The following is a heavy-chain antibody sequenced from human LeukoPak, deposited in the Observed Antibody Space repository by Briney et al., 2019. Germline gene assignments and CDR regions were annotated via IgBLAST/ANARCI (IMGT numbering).Heavy chain of an antibody. CDR2: IIPIFGTA. CDR3: ARDRRFGEFDY. D-gene: IGHD3-10*01. CDR1: GGTFSSYA. Sequence: SVKVSCKASGGTFSSYAISWVRQAPGQGLEWMGGIIPIFGTANYAQKFQGRVTMTTDTSTSTAYMELRSLRSDDTAVYYCARDRRFGEFDYWGQGTLVTVSS. J-gene: IGHJ4*02. V-gene: IGHV1-69*05.